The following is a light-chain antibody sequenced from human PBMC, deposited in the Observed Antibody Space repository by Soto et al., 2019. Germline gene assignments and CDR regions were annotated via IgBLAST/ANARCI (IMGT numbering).Light chain of an antibody. CDR1: QGIGDT. CDR3: QRYNNWPLT. J-gene: IGKJ4*01. V-gene: IGKV3-15*01. CDR2: DTS. Sequence: EIIMTQSPAPLSVSPGEGATLSCRASQGIGDTLAWYQHKPGQTPRLLIYDTSTRATGVPARFSGSRSGTEFTLTINSLQSEDVAVYYCQRYNNWPLTLGGGTKVDIK.